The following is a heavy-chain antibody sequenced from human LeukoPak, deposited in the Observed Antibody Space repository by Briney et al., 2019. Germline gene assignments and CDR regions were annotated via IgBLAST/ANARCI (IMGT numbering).Heavy chain of an antibody. Sequence: GGSLRLSCAASGFTFSSYGMSWVRQAPGKGLEWVSGISGSGSSTYYAGSVKGRFSISRDNSKNTLYLQMNSLRAEDTAVYYCAKTIYDYVWGSYRPPSFDYWGQGTLVTVSS. CDR2: ISGSGSST. J-gene: IGHJ4*02. CDR3: AKTIYDYVWGSYRPPSFDY. D-gene: IGHD3-16*02. V-gene: IGHV3-23*01. CDR1: GFTFSSYG.